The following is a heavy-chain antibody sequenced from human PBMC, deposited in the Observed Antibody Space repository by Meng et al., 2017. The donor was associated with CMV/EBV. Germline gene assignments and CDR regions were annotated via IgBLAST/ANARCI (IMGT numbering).Heavy chain of an antibody. Sequence: ASVKVSCKASGYTFTSYYMHWLRQTPGQGPEWMGIINPSGGSTSYAQKFQGRVTMTRDTSTSTVYMELSSLRSEDTAVYYCARGGADCSSTSCYRGNYYNYYGMDVWGQGTTVTVSS. CDR3: ARGGADCSSTSCYRGNYYNYYGMDV. J-gene: IGHJ6*02. CDR1: GYTFTSYY. V-gene: IGHV1-46*01. D-gene: IGHD2-2*01. CDR2: INPSGGST.